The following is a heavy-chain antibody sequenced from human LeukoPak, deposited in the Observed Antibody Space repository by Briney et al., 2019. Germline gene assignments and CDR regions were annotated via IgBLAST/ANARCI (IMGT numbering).Heavy chain of an antibody. CDR3: ARDYYDSSGYYYVIDY. CDR2: INPNSGGT. CDR1: GYTFTRYY. D-gene: IGHD3-22*01. V-gene: IGHV1-2*02. J-gene: IGHJ4*02. Sequence: GASVKVSCKASGYTFTRYYMHWVRQAPGQGLEWMGWINPNSGGTNYAQKFQGRVTMTRDTSISTAYMELSRLRSDDTAVYYCARDYYDSSGYYYVIDYWGQGTLVTVSS.